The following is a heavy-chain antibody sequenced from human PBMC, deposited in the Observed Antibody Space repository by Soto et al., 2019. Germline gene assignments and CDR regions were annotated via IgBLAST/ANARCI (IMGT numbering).Heavy chain of an antibody. J-gene: IGHJ4*02. CDR1: GYSFTNYW. D-gene: IGHD1-1*01. CDR3: AHAIHGTTYFN. V-gene: IGHV5-51*01. Sequence: GESLKISCKGSGYSFTNYWIGWVRQMPGKDLEWIGIIYPEDSETGYSPSFQGLVTISVDKSISTAYLQWNSLQASDTATYHCAHAIHGTTYFNWGQGTLVTVSS. CDR2: IYPEDSET.